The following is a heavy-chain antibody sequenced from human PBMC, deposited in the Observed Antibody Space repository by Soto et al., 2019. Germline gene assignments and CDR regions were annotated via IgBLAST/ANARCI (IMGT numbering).Heavy chain of an antibody. CDR2: IWYDGSNK. D-gene: IGHD3-22*01. J-gene: IGHJ6*02. Sequence: GGSLRLSCAASGFTFSSYGMHWVRQAPGKGLEWVAVIWYDGSNKYYADSVKGRFTISRDNSKNTLYLQMNSLRAEDTAVYYCARDLYYYDSSGYWGPYYYYGMDVWGQGTTVTVSS. CDR3: ARDLYYYDSSGYWGPYYYYGMDV. V-gene: IGHV3-33*01. CDR1: GFTFSSYG.